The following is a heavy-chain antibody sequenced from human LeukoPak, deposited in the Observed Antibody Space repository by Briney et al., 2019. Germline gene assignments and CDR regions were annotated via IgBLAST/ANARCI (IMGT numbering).Heavy chain of an antibody. CDR2: ISSSGSTI. V-gene: IGHV3-48*03. Sequence: GGSLRLSCAASGFTFSSYEMNWVRQAPGKGLEWVSYISSSGSTIYYADSVKGRFTISRDNAKNSLYLQMNSLRAEDTAVYYCARGPEDYYDSSAYYDGFDMWGQGTMVTVSS. D-gene: IGHD3-22*01. CDR3: ARGPEDYYDSSAYYDGFDM. J-gene: IGHJ3*02. CDR1: GFTFSSYE.